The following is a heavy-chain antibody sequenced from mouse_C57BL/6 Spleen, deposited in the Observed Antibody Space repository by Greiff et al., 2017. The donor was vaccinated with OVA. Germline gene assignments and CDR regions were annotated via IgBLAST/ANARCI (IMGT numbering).Heavy chain of an antibody. CDR3: TTRGPLDY. J-gene: IGHJ2*01. V-gene: IGHV14-4*01. CDR2: IDPENGDT. CDR1: GFNIKDDY. Sequence: VQLQQSGAELVRPGASVKLSCTASGFNIKDDYMHWVKQRPEQGLEWIGWIDPENGDTEYASKFQGKATITADTSSNTAYLQLSSLTSEDTAVYYCTTRGPLDYWGQGTTLTVSS.